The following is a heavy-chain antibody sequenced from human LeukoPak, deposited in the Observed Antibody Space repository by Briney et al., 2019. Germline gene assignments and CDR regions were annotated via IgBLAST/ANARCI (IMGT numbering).Heavy chain of an antibody. J-gene: IGHJ5*02. V-gene: IGHV1-69*13. CDR1: GGTFSSYA. D-gene: IGHD2-15*01. CDR2: IIPIFGTA. CDR3: ARGSAYCSGGSCYRFDP. Sequence: AASVKVSCKASGGTFSSYAISWVRQAPGQGLEWMGGIIPIFGTANYAQNFQGGVTITADQSPSTAYMEMSSLRSEDTAVYYCARGSAYCSGGSCYRFDPWGQGTLVTVSS.